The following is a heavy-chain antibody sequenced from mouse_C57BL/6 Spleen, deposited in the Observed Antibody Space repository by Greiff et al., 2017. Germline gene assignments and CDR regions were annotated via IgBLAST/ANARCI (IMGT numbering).Heavy chain of an antibody. D-gene: IGHD2-3*01. J-gene: IGHJ3*01. V-gene: IGHV1-9*01. CDR3: ARRGIYDCYPAWFAY. CDR1: GYTFTGYW. Sequence: QVQLQQSGAELMKPGASVKLSCKATGYTFTGYWIEWVKQRPGHGLEWIGEILPGSGSTNYNEKFKGKATFTADTSSNTAYMQLISLTTEVSAIYYCARRGIYDCYPAWFAYWGQGTLVTVSA. CDR2: ILPGSGST.